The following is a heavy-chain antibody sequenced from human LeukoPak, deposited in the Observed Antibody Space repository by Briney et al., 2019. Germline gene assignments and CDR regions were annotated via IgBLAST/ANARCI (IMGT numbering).Heavy chain of an antibody. CDR3: ARDKRAHYGDYELYYFDY. J-gene: IGHJ4*02. D-gene: IGHD4-17*01. CDR1: GYTFTSYY. Sequence: ASVKVSCKASGYTFTSYYMHWVRQAPGQGLEWMGIINPSGGSTSYAQKFQGRVTMTRDTSTSTVYMELSSLRSEDTAVYYCARDKRAHYGDYELYYFDYWGQGTLVTVSS. V-gene: IGHV1-46*01. CDR2: INPSGGST.